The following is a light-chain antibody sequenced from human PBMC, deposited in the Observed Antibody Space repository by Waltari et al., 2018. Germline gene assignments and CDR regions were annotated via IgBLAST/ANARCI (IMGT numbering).Light chain of an antibody. CDR1: KLGDKY. Sequence: SYELTQPPSVSVSPGQTASITCSGDKLGDKYACWYQQKPGQSPVLVIYQDNKRPSGIPRRFSGSNSGNTATLTISGTQAMDEADYYCQAWDSSTAYVVFGGGTKLTVL. J-gene: IGLJ2*01. V-gene: IGLV3-1*01. CDR2: QDN. CDR3: QAWDSSTAYVV.